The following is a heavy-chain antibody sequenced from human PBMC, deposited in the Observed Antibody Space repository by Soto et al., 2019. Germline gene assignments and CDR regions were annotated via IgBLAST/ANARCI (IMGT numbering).Heavy chain of an antibody. CDR3: TSGRSTFGLDS. D-gene: IGHD3-16*01. Sequence: PGGSLRLSCVVSTFTFSNAWMTWVRQAPGRGLEWIGRIKSVTDGGTRDYAAPVKGRFAISRDDSKNTLYLQMNSLKTEDTAVHYCTSGRSTFGLDSWGQGTLVTVSS. J-gene: IGHJ4*02. V-gene: IGHV3-15*01. CDR1: TFTFSNAW. CDR2: IKSVTDGGTR.